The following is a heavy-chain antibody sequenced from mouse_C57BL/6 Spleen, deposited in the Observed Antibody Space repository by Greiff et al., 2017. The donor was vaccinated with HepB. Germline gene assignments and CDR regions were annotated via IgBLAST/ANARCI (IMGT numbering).Heavy chain of an antibody. CDR2: IDPEDDDT. CDR1: GFNIKDYY. J-gene: IGHJ3*01. V-gene: IGHV14-1*01. Sequence: EVQLQQSGAELVRPGASVKLSCTASGFNIKDYYMHWVKQRPEQGLEWIGRIDPEDDDTEYAPKFQGKATMTADTSSNTAYLHLSSLTSEDTAVYYCTTYDYGRSWFAYWGQGTLVTVSA. CDR3: TTYDYGRSWFAY. D-gene: IGHD2-4*01.